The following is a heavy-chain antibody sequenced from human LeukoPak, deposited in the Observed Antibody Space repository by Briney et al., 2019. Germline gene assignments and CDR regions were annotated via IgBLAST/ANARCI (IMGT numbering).Heavy chain of an antibody. CDR3: TRSGSGSYSPSY. CDR1: GFTFGDYA. Sequence: GGSLRLSCTASGFTFGDYAMSWVRQAPGKGLEWVGFIRSKAYGGTTEYTASVKGRFTISRDDSKSIAYLQMNSLKTEDTAVYYCTRSGSGSYSPSYWGQGTLVTVSS. D-gene: IGHD1-26*01. V-gene: IGHV3-49*04. J-gene: IGHJ4*02. CDR2: IRSKAYGGTT.